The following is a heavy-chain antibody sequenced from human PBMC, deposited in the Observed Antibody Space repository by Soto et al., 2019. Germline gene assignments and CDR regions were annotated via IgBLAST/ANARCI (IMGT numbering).Heavy chain of an antibody. D-gene: IGHD2-2*02. V-gene: IGHV1-69*12. CDR2: IIPIFGTA. CDR1: GGTFSSYA. CDR3: ARASPVYVFKAARPTYNWFDP. J-gene: IGHJ5*02. Sequence: QVQLVQSGAEVKKPGSSVKVSCKASGGTFSSYAISWVRQAPGQGLEWMGGIIPIFGTANYAQKFQGRVTITADESTSTAYMELSSLRSEDTAVYYCARASPVYVFKAARPTYNWFDPWGQGTLVPVTS.